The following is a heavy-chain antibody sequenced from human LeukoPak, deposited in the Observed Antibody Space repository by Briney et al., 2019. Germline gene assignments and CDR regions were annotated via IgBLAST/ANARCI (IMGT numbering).Heavy chain of an antibody. D-gene: IGHD3-9*01. CDR1: GGSFSGYY. CDR3: ARASRDLDWLSFDY. V-gene: IGHV4-34*01. CDR2: INHSGST. J-gene: IGHJ4*02. Sequence: SETLSLTCAVYGGSFSGYYWSWIRQPPGKGLEWIGEINHSGSTNYNPSLKSRVTISVDTSKNQFSLKLSSVTAADTAVYYCARASRDLDWLSFDYWGQGTLVTVSS.